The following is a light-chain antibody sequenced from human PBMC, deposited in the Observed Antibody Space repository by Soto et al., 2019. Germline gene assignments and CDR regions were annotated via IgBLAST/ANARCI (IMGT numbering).Light chain of an antibody. CDR2: WAS. V-gene: IGKV4-1*01. Sequence: DIVMTQSPDSLAVSLGERATINCKSSQSVLYSSNNINYLAWYQQKPGQPPKLLIYWASTRASGVPDRFSGSGSGTDFTLTISSLQAEDVAVYYCQQYYTTPRSFGQGTKVDIK. CDR1: QSVLYSSNNINY. J-gene: IGKJ2*03. CDR3: QQYYTTPRS.